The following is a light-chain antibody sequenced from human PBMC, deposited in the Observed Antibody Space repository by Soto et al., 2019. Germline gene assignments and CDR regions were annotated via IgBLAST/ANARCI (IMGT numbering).Light chain of an antibody. V-gene: IGKV4-1*01. Sequence: DIVMTQSQESLAVSLGERATLNCKSSQSVLYSPNTKNYVARYQQKPGQPPKLLIYWASTRESWVPDRFSGSGSATDFTLTIRSLPAEDVAFSYCQQYHSAPHCFGQGTKVVIK. CDR2: WAS. CDR3: QQYHSAPHC. CDR1: QSVLYSPNTKNY. J-gene: IGKJ1*01.